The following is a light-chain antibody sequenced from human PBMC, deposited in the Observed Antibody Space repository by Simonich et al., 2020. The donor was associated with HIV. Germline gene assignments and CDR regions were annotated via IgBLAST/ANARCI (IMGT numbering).Light chain of an antibody. CDR2: GAS. J-gene: IGKJ2*01. V-gene: IGKV3-15*01. CDR1: PSVSSN. Sequence: EIVMTQSPATLSVSPGERATLSCRASPSVSSNLAWYQQKPGQAPRLLIYGASTRATGIPARFSGSGSVTEFTLTISSLESEDFAVYYCQQYNNWPLFFGQGTKLEIK. CDR3: QQYNNWPLF.